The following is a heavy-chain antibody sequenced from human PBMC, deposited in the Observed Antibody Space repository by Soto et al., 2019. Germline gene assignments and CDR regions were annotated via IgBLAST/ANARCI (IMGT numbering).Heavy chain of an antibody. Sequence: SETLSLTCTVSGGSISSYYWSWIRQPPGKGLEWIGYIYYSGSTNYNPSLKSRVTISVDTSKNQFSLKLSSVTAADTAVYYCARYVVVTATQNNWFEPWGQGTLVTVSS. CDR1: GGSISSYY. J-gene: IGHJ5*02. V-gene: IGHV4-59*01. CDR3: ARYVVVTATQNNWFEP. CDR2: IYYSGST. D-gene: IGHD2-21*02.